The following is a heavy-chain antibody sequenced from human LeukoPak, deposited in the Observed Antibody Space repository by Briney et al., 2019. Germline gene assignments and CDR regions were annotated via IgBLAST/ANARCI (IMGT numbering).Heavy chain of an antibody. CDR3: ARSTVALGYFDY. CDR2: IIPIFGTA. Sequence: SVKVSCKASGGTFSSYAISWVRQAPGQGLEWMGGIIPIFGTANYAQRFQGRVTITADESTSTAYMELSSLRSEDTAVYYCARSTVALGYFDYWGQGTLVTVSS. CDR1: GGTFSSYA. J-gene: IGHJ4*02. V-gene: IGHV1-69*13. D-gene: IGHD4-23*01.